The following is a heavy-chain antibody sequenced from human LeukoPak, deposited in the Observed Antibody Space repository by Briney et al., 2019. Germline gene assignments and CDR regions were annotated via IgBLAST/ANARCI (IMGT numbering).Heavy chain of an antibody. Sequence: GGPLRLSCAASGFTFTRYWMAWVRQAPGKGLEWVANIKQDGSEQYHVDSVRGRFTMSRDNARSSLSLQMDSLRAEDTAVYYCARVSRSGYYGEYWGQGTPVTVSP. CDR2: IKQDGSEQ. J-gene: IGHJ4*02. CDR3: ARVSRSGYYGEY. V-gene: IGHV3-7*01. CDR1: GFTFTRYW. D-gene: IGHD3-3*01.